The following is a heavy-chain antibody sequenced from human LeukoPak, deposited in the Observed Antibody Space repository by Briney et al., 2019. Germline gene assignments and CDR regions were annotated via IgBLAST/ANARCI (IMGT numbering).Heavy chain of an antibody. CDR2: ISSGGSTI. J-gene: IGHJ6*03. CDR1: GFTFSSYE. V-gene: IGHV3-48*03. Sequence: GGSLRLSCAASGFTFSSYEMNWVRQAPGKGLEWVSYISSGGSTISYADSVKGRLTISRDNAKNSLYLQMNSLRAEDTSVYYCVRELYYYYMDVWGKGTTVTVSS. CDR3: VRELYYYYMDV.